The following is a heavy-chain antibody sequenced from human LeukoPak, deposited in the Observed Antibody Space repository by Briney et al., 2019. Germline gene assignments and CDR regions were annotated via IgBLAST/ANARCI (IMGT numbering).Heavy chain of an antibody. CDR3: ARPVDVDILTGYYQYYYYGMDV. J-gene: IGHJ6*02. CDR2: ISYDGSNK. Sequence: GGSLRLSCAASGFTFSSYAMSWVRQAPGKGLEWVAVISYDGSNKYYADSVKGRFTISRDNSKNTLYLQMNSLRAEDTAVYYCARPVDVDILTGYYQYYYYGMDVWGQGTTVTVSS. D-gene: IGHD3-9*01. V-gene: IGHV3-30-3*01. CDR1: GFTFSSYA.